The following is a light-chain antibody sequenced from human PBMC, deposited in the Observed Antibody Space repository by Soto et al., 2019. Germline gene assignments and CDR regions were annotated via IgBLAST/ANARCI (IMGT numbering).Light chain of an antibody. CDR2: DAS. Sequence: DIQMTQSPSSLFASVGDRVTITCQATQDINIYLNWYQQKPGKAPNLLIYDASNLEIGVPSRFSGSGSGTHFTFTIISLHTEVIGTYYCQQYDILPITFGRGTRLEIK. J-gene: IGKJ5*01. CDR1: QDINIY. V-gene: IGKV1-33*01. CDR3: QQYDILPIT.